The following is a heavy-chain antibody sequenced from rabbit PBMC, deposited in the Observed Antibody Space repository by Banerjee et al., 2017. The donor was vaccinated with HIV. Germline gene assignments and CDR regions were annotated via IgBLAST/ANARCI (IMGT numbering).Heavy chain of an antibody. Sequence: QSLEESGGDLVKPGASLTLTCTASGFSFSSSYYMWWIRQAPGKGLEWIGYIDTGSGRTDYASWVNGRFTISRNTNQNTVTLQMTSLTAADTATYFCARERYDDYGGWDLWGPGTLVTVS. D-gene: IGHD2-1*01. CDR2: IDTGSGRT. CDR3: ARERYDDYGGWDL. CDR1: GFSFSSSYY. J-gene: IGHJ6*01. V-gene: IGHV1S40*01.